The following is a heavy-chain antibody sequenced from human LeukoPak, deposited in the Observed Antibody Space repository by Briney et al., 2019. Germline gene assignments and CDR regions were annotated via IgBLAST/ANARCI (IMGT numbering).Heavy chain of an antibody. Sequence: KVSCKTSGYTFTSYDINWVRQATGQGLEWMGIIYPGDSDTRYSPSFQGQVTISADKSISTAYLQWSSLKASDTAMYYCARHIAVAGAVDYWGQGTLVTVSS. V-gene: IGHV5-51*01. CDR2: IYPGDSDT. D-gene: IGHD6-19*01. CDR3: ARHIAVAGAVDY. CDR1: GYTFTSYD. J-gene: IGHJ4*02.